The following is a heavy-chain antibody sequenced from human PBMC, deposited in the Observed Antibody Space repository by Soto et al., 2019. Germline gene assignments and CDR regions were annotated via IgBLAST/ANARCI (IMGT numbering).Heavy chain of an antibody. D-gene: IGHD2-21*01. CDR3: VTGGEDITRPYGMDV. Sequence: PGGSLRLSCVASGFSFRTHTLVWVRQAPGKGLEWVSYISTGGTYLEYAHSVKGRFTISRDDAADSVFLQMNGLKGDDTAVYYCVTGGEDITRPYGMDVWGPGTSVTVSS. CDR1: GFSFRTHT. V-gene: IGHV3-21*06. J-gene: IGHJ6*02. CDR2: ISTGGTYL.